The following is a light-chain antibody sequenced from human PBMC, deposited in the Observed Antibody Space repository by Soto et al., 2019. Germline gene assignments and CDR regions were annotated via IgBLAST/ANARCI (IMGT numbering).Light chain of an antibody. V-gene: IGLV2-14*01. CDR1: SSDVGYDNY. J-gene: IGLJ2*01. CDR3: SSYTTNSPPVV. CDR2: EVS. Sequence: QSALTQPASVSGSPGQSITISCTGTSSDVGYDNYVSWFQQHPGKAPKLMIYEVSRRPSGVSNRFSGSKSGNTASLTISGLQAEDEAHYYCSSYTTNSPPVVFGGGTKLTVL.